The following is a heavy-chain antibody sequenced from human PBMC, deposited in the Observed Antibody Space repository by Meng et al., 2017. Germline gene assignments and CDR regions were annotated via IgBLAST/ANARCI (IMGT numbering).Heavy chain of an antibody. Sequence: ASVKVSCKASGYTFTGYYMHWVRQAPGQGLEWMGRINPNSGGTNYAQKFQGRVTMTRDTSISTAYMELSRLRSDDKDVYYGARDEGYGGNSLNDYWGQGTLVTVSS. CDR3: ARDEGYGGNSLNDY. J-gene: IGHJ4*02. D-gene: IGHD4-23*01. V-gene: IGHV1-2*05. CDR1: GYTFTGYY. CDR2: INPNSGGT.